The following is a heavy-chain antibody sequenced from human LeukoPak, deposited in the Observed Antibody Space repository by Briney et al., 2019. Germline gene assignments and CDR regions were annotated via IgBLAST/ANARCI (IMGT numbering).Heavy chain of an antibody. Sequence: PGGSVRLSCEGSGFTFSTSEINWVRQAPGKGLEWISYTNGGGNVNFYADSVKGRFKISRDNAKNFLYLQMNGLRAGDTATYYCAKEIPLARGDAFDIWGQGTLVIVSS. CDR3: AKEIPLARGDAFDI. CDR1: GFTFSTSE. CDR2: TNGGGNVN. D-gene: IGHD1-26*01. V-gene: IGHV3-48*03. J-gene: IGHJ3*02.